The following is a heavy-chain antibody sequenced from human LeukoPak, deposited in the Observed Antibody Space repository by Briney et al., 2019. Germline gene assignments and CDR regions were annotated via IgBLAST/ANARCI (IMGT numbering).Heavy chain of an antibody. V-gene: IGHV3-30*18. CDR1: GFTFSSYG. CDR3: AKSSEASSAGEGDY. J-gene: IGHJ4*02. D-gene: IGHD3-10*01. Sequence: GGSLRLSCAASGFTFSSYGMHWVRQAPGKGLEWVAVISYDGSNKYYADSVKGRFTISRDNSKNTLYLQMNSLRAEDTAVYYCAKSSEASSAGEGDYWGQGTLVTVSS. CDR2: ISYDGSNK.